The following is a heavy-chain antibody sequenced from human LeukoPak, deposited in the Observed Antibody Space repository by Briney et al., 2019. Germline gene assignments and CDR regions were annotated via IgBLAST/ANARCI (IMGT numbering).Heavy chain of an antibody. Sequence: ASVKVSCKASGGTFSSYAISWVRQAPGQGLEWMGWVSNDNGITNYAQQFQGRVTMDTETYTSTAYMELRSLRSDDTAVYYCARGGFDYYGSGRAFDFWGQGTLVTVSS. CDR1: GGTFSSYA. CDR3: ARGGFDYYGSGRAFDF. CDR2: VSNDNGIT. D-gene: IGHD3-10*01. J-gene: IGHJ4*02. V-gene: IGHV1-18*01.